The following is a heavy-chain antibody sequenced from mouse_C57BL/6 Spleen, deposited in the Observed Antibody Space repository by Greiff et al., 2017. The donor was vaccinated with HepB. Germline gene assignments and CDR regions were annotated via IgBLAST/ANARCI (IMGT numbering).Heavy chain of an antibody. CDR3: VRQSDYDTYYYAMDY. CDR2: IRSKSNNYAT. Sequence: EVQRVESGGGLVQPKGSLKLSCAASGFSFTTYAMNWVRQAPGKGLEWVARIRSKSNNYATYYADSVKDRFTISRDDSESMLYLQMNNLKTEDTAMYYCVRQSDYDTYYYAMDYWGQGTSVTVSS. CDR1: GFSFTTYA. J-gene: IGHJ4*01. V-gene: IGHV10-1*01. D-gene: IGHD2-4*01.